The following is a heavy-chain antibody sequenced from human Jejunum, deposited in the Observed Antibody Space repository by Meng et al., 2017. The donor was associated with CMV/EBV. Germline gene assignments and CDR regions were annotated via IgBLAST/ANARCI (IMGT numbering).Heavy chain of an antibody. CDR1: GGSINDNKW. J-gene: IGHJ5*02. CDR2: IFRTGTT. CDR3: VTHDYGSRTSGFGP. Sequence: GSGGSINDNKWWTWVRQTPGKGLEWIGEIFRTGTTSLNPSLKSRVTISADKSKNHFSLNLSSVTDADTAVYYCVTHDYGSRTSGFGPWGQGTLVTVSS. D-gene: IGHD3-10*01. V-gene: IGHV4-4*02.